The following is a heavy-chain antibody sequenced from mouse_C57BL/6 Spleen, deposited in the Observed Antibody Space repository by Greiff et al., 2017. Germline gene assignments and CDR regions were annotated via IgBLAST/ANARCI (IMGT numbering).Heavy chain of an antibody. CDR1: CYTFTSYW. Sequence: QVQLQQPGAELVMPGASVKLSCKASCYTFTSYWLHWVKQRPGPGLEWIGEIDPSDSYTNYNQKFQGKSTLTVDKSSSTAYMQLSSLTSEDSAVYYCASRITTVVATRDWYFDVWGTGTTVTVAS. D-gene: IGHD1-1*01. V-gene: IGHV1-69*01. J-gene: IGHJ1*03. CDR3: ASRITTVVATRDWYFDV. CDR2: IDPSDSYT.